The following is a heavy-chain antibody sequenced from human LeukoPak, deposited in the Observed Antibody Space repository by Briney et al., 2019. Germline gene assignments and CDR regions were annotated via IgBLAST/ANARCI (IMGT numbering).Heavy chain of an antibody. J-gene: IGHJ4*02. V-gene: IGHV3-30*02. CDR3: AKDRGTAMVTDTFDY. Sequence: GGSLRLSCAASGFTFSSYGMHWVRQAPGKGLEWVAFIRYDGSNKYYADSVKGRFTISRDNSKNTLYLQMNSLRAEDTAVYYCAKDRGTAMVTDTFDYWGQGTLVTVSS. D-gene: IGHD5-18*01. CDR2: IRYDGSNK. CDR1: GFTFSSYG.